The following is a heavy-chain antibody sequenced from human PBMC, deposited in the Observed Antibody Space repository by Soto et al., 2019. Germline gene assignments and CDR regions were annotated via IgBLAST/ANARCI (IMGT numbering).Heavy chain of an antibody. Sequence: GGSLRLSCAASGFTFSSYGMHWVRQAPGKGLEWVAVISYDGSNKYYADSVKGRFTISRDNSKNTLYLQMNSLRAEDTAVYYCAKGRRIQLWFTSWFDPWGQGTLVTVSS. CDR2: ISYDGSNK. J-gene: IGHJ5*02. CDR1: GFTFSSYG. V-gene: IGHV3-30*18. D-gene: IGHD5-18*01. CDR3: AKGRRIQLWFTSWFDP.